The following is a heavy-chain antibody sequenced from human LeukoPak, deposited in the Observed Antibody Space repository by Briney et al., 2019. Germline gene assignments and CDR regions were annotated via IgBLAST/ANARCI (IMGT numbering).Heavy chain of an antibody. V-gene: IGHV4-31*03. D-gene: IGHD3-10*01. CDR2: IYYSGST. J-gene: IGHJ4*02. CDR1: GGSISSGVYY. CDR3: ARGILLWSSYYFDY. Sequence: SQTLSLTCTVSGGSISSGVYYWSWIRQHPGKGLEWTGYIYYSGSTYYNPSLKSRVTISRDTPKNQFSLKLSSVTAADTAVYYCARGILLWSSYYFDYWGQGTLVTVSS.